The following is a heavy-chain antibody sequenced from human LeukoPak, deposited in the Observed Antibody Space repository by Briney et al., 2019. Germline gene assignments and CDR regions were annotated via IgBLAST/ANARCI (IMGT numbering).Heavy chain of an antibody. CDR2: IYYSGST. Sequence: SETLSLTCTVSGGSISSSSYYWGWIRQPPGKGLEWIGCIYYSGSTYYNPSLKSRVTISVDTSKNQFSLKLSSVTAADTAVYYCARDEVVPVGPYGMDVWGQGTTVTVSS. V-gene: IGHV4-39*07. CDR1: GGSISSSSYY. D-gene: IGHD3/OR15-3a*01. J-gene: IGHJ6*02. CDR3: ARDEVVPVGPYGMDV.